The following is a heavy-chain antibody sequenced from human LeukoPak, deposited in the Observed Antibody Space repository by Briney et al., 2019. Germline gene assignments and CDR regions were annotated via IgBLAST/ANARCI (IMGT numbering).Heavy chain of an antibody. CDR2: IYYSGST. D-gene: IGHD2-15*01. CDR3: ARHYCSGGSCYRGWFDP. CDR1: SASITSSNYY. J-gene: IGHJ5*02. V-gene: IGHV4-39*01. Sequence: SETLSLTCTVSSASITSSNYYWGWIRQPPGKGLEWIGSIYYSGSTYYNPSLKSRVTISVDTSKNQFSLKLSSVTAADTAVYYCARHYCSGGSCYRGWFDPWGQGTLVTVSS.